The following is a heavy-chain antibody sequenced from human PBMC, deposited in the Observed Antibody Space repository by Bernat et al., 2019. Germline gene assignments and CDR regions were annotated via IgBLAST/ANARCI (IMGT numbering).Heavy chain of an antibody. CDR1: GFTFSSYG. V-gene: IGHV3-33*01. Sequence: QVQLVESGGGVVQPGRSLRLSCAASGFTFSSYGMHWVRQAPGKGLEWVAVIWYDGSNKYYADSVKGRFTISRDNSKNTLYLQMNSLRAEDTAVYYCARGGGSYSQSLPFDIWGQGTVVSVSS. D-gene: IGHD1-26*01. J-gene: IGHJ3*02. CDR2: IWYDGSNK. CDR3: ARGGGSYSQSLPFDI.